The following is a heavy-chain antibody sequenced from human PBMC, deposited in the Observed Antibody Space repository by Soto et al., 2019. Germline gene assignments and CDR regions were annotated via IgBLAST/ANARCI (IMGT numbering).Heavy chain of an antibody. V-gene: IGHV3-74*01. CDR3: ARDEGLLWFGELLPYGMDV. J-gene: IGHJ6*02. D-gene: IGHD3-10*01. CDR1: GFTFSSYW. Sequence: PGGSLRLSCAASGFTFSSYWMHWVRQAPGKGLVWVSRINSDGSSTSYADSVKGRFTISRDNAKNTLYLQMNSLRAEDTAVYYCARDEGLLWFGELLPYGMDVWGQGTTVTVSS. CDR2: INSDGSST.